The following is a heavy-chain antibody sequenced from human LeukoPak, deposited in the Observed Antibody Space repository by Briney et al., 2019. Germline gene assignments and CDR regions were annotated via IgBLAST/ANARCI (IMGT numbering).Heavy chain of an antibody. CDR1: GGSISSSNW. Sequence: ASETLSLTCTVSGGSISSSNWWNWVRQPPGKGLEWIGEIFHGGSTNYNPSLRSRVTISVDKSENQFSLKMNSVTAADTAVYFCTRGRSAYAYDAFDIWGQGTVVTVSS. J-gene: IGHJ3*02. CDR3: TRGRSAYAYDAFDI. V-gene: IGHV4-4*02. CDR2: IFHGGST. D-gene: IGHD2-2*01.